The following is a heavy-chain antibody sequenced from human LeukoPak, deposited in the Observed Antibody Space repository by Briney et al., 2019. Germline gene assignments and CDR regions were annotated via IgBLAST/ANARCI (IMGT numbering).Heavy chain of an antibody. V-gene: IGHV4-39*07. D-gene: IGHD2-2*01. CDR2: INHSGST. CDR3: ARGGLSASSTSCYLGY. Sequence: PSETLSLTCTVSGGSISSGGYYWSWIRQPPGKGLEWIGEINHSGSTNYNPSLKSRVTISVDTSKNQFSLKLSSVTAADTAVYYCARGGLSASSTSCYLGYWGQGTLVTVSS. J-gene: IGHJ4*02. CDR1: GGSISSGGYY.